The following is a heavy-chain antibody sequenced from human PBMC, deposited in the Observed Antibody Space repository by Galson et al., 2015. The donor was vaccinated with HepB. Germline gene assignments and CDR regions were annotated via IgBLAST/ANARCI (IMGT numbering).Heavy chain of an antibody. J-gene: IGHJ4*02. CDR2: ISSSSSTI. Sequence: SLRLSCAASGFTFSSYSMNWVRQAPGKGLEWVSYISSSSSTIYYADSVKGRFTISRDNAKNTLYLQLSSLRAEDTAVYYCARAYDLWSGYYAQWGQGTLVTVSS. V-gene: IGHV3-48*01. D-gene: IGHD3-3*01. CDR1: GFTFSSYS. CDR3: ARAYDLWSGYYAQ.